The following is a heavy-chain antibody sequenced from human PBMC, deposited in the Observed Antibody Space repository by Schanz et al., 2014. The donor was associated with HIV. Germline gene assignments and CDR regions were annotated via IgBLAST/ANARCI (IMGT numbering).Heavy chain of an antibody. D-gene: IGHD3-10*01. Sequence: EVHLKESGGGLVQPGGSLRLSCVGSGFIIDNYWMSWVRQAPGSGLEWVANIKPDGSETYYVGSVRGRFTISRDNAKNSLYLQMTGLKAEDTAVYYCARAMLISGTGYWTGENYWGQGTLVIVSS. J-gene: IGHJ4*02. CDR1: GFIIDNYW. CDR3: ARAMLISGTGYWTGENY. V-gene: IGHV3-7*01. CDR2: IKPDGSET.